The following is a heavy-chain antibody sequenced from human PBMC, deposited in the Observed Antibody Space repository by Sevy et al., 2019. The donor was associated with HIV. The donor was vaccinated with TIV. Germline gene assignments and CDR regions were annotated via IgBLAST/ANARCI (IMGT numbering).Heavy chain of an antibody. J-gene: IGHJ3*02. Sequence: ASVKVSCKASGGTFSSYAISWVRQAPGQGLEWMGGIIPIFGTANYAQKFQGRVTITADESTSTAYMELSSLRSEDTAVYYCARVGIGYCSSTSCYSEAFDIWGQGTMVTVSS. CDR2: IIPIFGTA. D-gene: IGHD2-2*03. CDR3: ARVGIGYCSSTSCYSEAFDI. CDR1: GGTFSSYA. V-gene: IGHV1-69*13.